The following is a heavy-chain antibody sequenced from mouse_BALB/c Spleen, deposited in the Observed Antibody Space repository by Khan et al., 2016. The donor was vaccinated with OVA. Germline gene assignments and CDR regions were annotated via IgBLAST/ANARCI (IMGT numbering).Heavy chain of an antibody. D-gene: IGHD1-1*01. Sequence: GQPQQSGTVLARPGASVKMSCKGSGYRFTSYWKHRVKQRPGQGLGWIGAIYPGNSDAKYNQKFKGKAKLTAGTSASTAYMELSSLNDEDSAVYYCTRFPGRPGYVLDYWGQGTSVTVSS. V-gene: IGHV1-5*01. CDR3: TRFPGRPGYVLDY. CDR1: GYRFTSYW. J-gene: IGHJ4*01. CDR2: IYPGNSDA.